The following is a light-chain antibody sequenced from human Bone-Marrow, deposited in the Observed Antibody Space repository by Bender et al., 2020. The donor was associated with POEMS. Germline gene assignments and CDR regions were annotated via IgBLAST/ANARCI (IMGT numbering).Light chain of an antibody. CDR1: SSDIGSYNY. CDR2: DVT. Sequence: QSALTQPASVSGSPGQSITISCTGTSSDIGSYNYVSWYQQHPGKAPKLMIYDVTYRPSGVSDRFSGSKSGNTASLTISGLQAEDEADYYCTSYTDSSFWVFGGGTKVTVL. V-gene: IGLV2-14*03. CDR3: TSYTDSSFWV. J-gene: IGLJ3*02.